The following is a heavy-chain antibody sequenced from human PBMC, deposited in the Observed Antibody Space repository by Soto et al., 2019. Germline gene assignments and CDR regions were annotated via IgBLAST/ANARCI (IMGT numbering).Heavy chain of an antibody. CDR1: GFTFSSST. D-gene: IGHD6-13*01. CDR3: AKRAAGTSFDY. CDR2: ISGSGGST. J-gene: IGHJ4*02. V-gene: IGHV3-23*01. Sequence: EVQLLEPGGGLVQPGSSLRLSCAASGFTFSSSTMSWVRQAPETGLEWVSVISGSGGSTYYADSVKGRFTISRDNSKNTLYLRMNSLRAEDTAVYYCAKRAAGTSFDYWGQGTLVTVS.